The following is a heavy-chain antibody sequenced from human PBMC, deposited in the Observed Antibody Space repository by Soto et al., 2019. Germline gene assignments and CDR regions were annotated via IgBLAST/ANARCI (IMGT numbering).Heavy chain of an antibody. Sequence: QVQLQESGPGLVKPSETLSLTCTVSGGSISSYYWNWIRQPAGKGLEWIGRIYTSGSSNYNPSLKSRVTMSVDTSKNQFSLKLSSVTAADTAVYYCARALHDILTGQGAFDIWGQGTMVTVSS. V-gene: IGHV4-4*07. J-gene: IGHJ3*02. CDR2: IYTSGSS. D-gene: IGHD3-9*01. CDR3: ARALHDILTGQGAFDI. CDR1: GGSISSYY.